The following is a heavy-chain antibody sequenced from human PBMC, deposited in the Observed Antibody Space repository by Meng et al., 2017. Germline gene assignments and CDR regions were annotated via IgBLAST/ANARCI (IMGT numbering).Heavy chain of an antibody. CDR1: GFTFSSYG. J-gene: IGHJ4*02. D-gene: IGHD6-19*01. CDR2: IWYDGSNK. CDR3: ARVVYSSGWSFDY. V-gene: IGHV3-33*01. Sequence: QVEVGEAGGGVVQAGRPLGLSWAAFGFTFSSYGMHWVRQAPGKGLEWVAVIWYDGSNKYYADSVKGRFTISRDNSKNTLYLQMNSLRAEDTAVYYCARVVYSSGWSFDYWGQGTLVTVSS.